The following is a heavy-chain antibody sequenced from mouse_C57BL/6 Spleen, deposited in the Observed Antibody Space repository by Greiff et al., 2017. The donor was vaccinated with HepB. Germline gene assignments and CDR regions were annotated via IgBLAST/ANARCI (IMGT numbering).Heavy chain of an antibody. CDR1: GYTFTDYY. CDR3: AREVVPDGYFDV. V-gene: IGHV1-19*01. D-gene: IGHD1-1*02. Sequence: EVQLQQSGPVLVKPGASVKMSCKASGYTFTDYYMNWVKQSHGKSLEWIGVINPYNGGTSYNQKFKGKATLTVDKSSSTAYMELNSLTSEDSAVYYCAREVVPDGYFDVWGTGTTVTVSS. CDR2: INPYNGGT. J-gene: IGHJ1*03.